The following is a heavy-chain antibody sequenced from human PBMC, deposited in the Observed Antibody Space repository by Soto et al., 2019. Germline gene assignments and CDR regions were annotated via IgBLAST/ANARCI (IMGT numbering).Heavy chain of an antibody. V-gene: IGHV1-3*01. J-gene: IGHJ4*02. CDR2: INAGNGNT. CDR3: AREADSSGYYYYFDD. D-gene: IGHD3-22*01. Sequence: ASVKVSCKASGYTFTSYAMHWVRQAPGQRLEWMGWINAGNGNTKYSQKFQGRVTITRDTSASTAYMELSSLRSEDTAVYYCAREADSSGYYYYFDDWGQGTLVTVSS. CDR1: GYTFTSYA.